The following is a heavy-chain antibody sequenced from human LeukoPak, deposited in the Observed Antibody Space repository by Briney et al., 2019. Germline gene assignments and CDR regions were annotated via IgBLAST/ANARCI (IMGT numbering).Heavy chain of an antibody. CDR2: ISSSSSYI. D-gene: IGHD4-11*01. Sequence: GGSLRLSCAASGFTFSGYSMNWVRQAPGKGLEWVSSISSSSSYIYYADSLQGRFTISRDNAKNKVYLQMNSLRAEDTAVYYCARDARYSFQVWGQGTLVTVSS. CDR3: ARDARYSFQV. V-gene: IGHV3-21*01. CDR1: GFTFSGYS. J-gene: IGHJ1*01.